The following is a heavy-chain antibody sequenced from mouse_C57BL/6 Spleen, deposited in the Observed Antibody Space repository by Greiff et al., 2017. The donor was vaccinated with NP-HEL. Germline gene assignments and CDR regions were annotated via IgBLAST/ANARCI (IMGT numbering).Heavy chain of an antibody. V-gene: IGHV1-74*01. D-gene: IGHD2-4*01. CDR2: IHPSDSDT. J-gene: IGHJ4*01. Sequence: QVQLKQPGAELVKPGASVKVSCKASGYTFTSYWMHWVKQRPGQGLEWIGRIHPSDSDTNYNQKFKGKATLTVDKSSSTAYMQLSSLTSEDSAVYYCAGGGDYDYPVDYWGQGTSVTVSS. CDR1: GYTFTSYW. CDR3: AGGGDYDYPVDY.